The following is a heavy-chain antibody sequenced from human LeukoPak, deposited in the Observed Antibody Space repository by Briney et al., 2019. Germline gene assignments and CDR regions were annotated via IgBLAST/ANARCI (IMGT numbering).Heavy chain of an antibody. CDR3: ARKRTSYYYDSSAYLKSYFDY. CDR2: INHSGST. CDR1: GGSFSGYY. D-gene: IGHD3-22*01. J-gene: IGHJ4*02. V-gene: IGHV4-34*01. Sequence: SGTLSLTCAVYGGSFSGYYWSWIRQPPEKGLEWIGEINHSGSTNYNPSLKSRVTISVDTPKNQFSLKLSSVTAADTAVYYCARKRTSYYYDSSAYLKSYFDYWGQGTLVTVSS.